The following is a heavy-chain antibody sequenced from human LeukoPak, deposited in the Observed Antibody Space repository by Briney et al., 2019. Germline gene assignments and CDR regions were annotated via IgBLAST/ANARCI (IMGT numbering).Heavy chain of an antibody. J-gene: IGHJ2*01. D-gene: IGHD2-15*01. CDR1: GDSISSGGYY. CDR2: ISSSGST. V-gene: IGHV4-31*03. CDR3: ARGCPWCFDL. Sequence: SETLSLTCTVSGDSISSGGYYWNWIRQHPGKGLEWIGHISSSGSTYYNPSLKSRVTISVDTSKNQFSLKLSSVTAADTAVYYCARGCPWCFDLWGRGTLVTVSS.